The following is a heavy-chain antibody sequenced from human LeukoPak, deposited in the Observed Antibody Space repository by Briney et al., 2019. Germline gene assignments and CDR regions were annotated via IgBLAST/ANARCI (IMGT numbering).Heavy chain of an antibody. CDR3: AKDMITFGGVIADAFGI. CDR1: GFTFSSYG. V-gene: IGHV3-30*02. J-gene: IGHJ3*02. CDR2: IRYDGSNK. Sequence: GGSLRLSCAASGFTFSSYGMHWVRQAPGKGLEWVAFIRYDGSNKYYADSVKGRFTISRDNSKNTLYLQMNSLRAEDTAVYYCAKDMITFGGVIADAFGIWGQGTMVTVSS. D-gene: IGHD3-16*02.